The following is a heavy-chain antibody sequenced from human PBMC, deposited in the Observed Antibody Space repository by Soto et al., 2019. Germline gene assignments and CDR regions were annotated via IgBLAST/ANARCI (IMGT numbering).Heavy chain of an antibody. D-gene: IGHD4-4*01. CDR3: VSQRTTVITQAHFDY. CDR1: GGSVTNSSYY. J-gene: IGHJ4*02. Sequence: PSETLSLTCNVSGGSVTNSSYYWGWIRQSPGKGLEWIGSVYYRGRSYSKSSVKSRVTISVDTSKNQFSLNLNSVTASDTAVYFSVSQRTTVITQAHFDYWGPGALVT. V-gene: IGHV4-39*01. CDR2: VYYRGRS.